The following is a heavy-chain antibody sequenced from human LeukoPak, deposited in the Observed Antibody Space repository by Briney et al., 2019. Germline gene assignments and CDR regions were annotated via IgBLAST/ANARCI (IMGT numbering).Heavy chain of an antibody. J-gene: IGHJ4*02. V-gene: IGHV3-66*01. D-gene: IGHD4-17*01. CDR2: IYSGGST. CDR3: ARVMSDYGDYVSFDY. Sequence: GGSLRLSCAASGFTVSSNYLSWVRQAPGKGLEWVSVIYSGGSTYYTDSVKGRFTISRDNFKNTVHLQMNSLRAEDTAVYYCARVMSDYGDYVSFDYWGQGTLVTVS. CDR1: GFTVSSNY.